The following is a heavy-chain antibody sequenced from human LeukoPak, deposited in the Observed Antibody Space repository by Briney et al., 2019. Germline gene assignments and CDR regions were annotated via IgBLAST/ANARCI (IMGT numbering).Heavy chain of an antibody. J-gene: IGHJ6*03. CDR1: GFTFSSYW. CDR2: INSDGSST. Sequence: GGSLRLSCAASGFTFSSYWMHWVRQAPGKGLVWVSRINSDGSSTSYASSVKGRFTISSDNAKHTLYQQINSLRAEDTAVYYCGRAPVSVYYYMDVWGKGTTVTVSS. D-gene: IGHD3-10*01. V-gene: IGHV3-74*01. CDR3: GRAPVSVYYYMDV.